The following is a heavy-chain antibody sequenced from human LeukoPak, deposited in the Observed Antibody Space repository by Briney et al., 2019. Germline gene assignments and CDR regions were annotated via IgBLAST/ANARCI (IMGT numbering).Heavy chain of an antibody. J-gene: IGHJ5*02. Sequence: GESLKISCKGSGYSFTSYWIGWVRQTPGKGLEWMGIIYPGDPDTRYSPSFQGQVTISADKSISTAYLQWSSLKASDTAMYYCARQMDFWSGYYNWFDPWGQGTLVTVSS. CDR2: IYPGDPDT. CDR3: ARQMDFWSGYYNWFDP. D-gene: IGHD3-3*01. V-gene: IGHV5-51*01. CDR1: GYSFTSYW.